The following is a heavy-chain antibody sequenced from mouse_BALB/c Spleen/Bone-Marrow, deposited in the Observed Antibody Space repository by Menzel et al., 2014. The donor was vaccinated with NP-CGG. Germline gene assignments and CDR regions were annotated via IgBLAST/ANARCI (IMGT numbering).Heavy chain of an antibody. CDR1: GFTFSSYY. D-gene: IGHD1-1*01. V-gene: IGHV5-6-2*01. Sequence: PGGGLVKLGGSLKLSCAASGFTFSSYYMSWVRQTPEKRLELVAAIISNGGGTYYPDTMKGRFIISRDNAKNTLYLQMSSLKSEDTALYYCARRGISTSEGVGAMDYWGQGTSVTVSS. CDR3: ARRGISTSEGVGAMDY. CDR2: IISNGGGT. J-gene: IGHJ4*01.